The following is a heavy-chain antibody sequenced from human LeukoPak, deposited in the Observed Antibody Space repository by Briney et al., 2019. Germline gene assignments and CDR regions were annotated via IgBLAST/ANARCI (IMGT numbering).Heavy chain of an antibody. D-gene: IGHD2-2*01. Sequence: SETLSLTCTVSGGSISSGGYYWSWIRQHPGKGLEWIGYIYYSGSTYYNPSLKSRVTISVDTSKNQFSLKLSSVTAADTAVYYCAIRYCSSTSCPAHFQYWGQGTLVTVSS. J-gene: IGHJ1*01. V-gene: IGHV4-31*03. CDR3: AIRYCSSTSCPAHFQY. CDR2: IYYSGST. CDR1: GGSISSGGYY.